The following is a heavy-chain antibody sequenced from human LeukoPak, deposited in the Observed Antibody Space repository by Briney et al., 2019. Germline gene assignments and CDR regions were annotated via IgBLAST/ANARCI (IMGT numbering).Heavy chain of an antibody. D-gene: IGHD3-22*01. CDR3: ARATYDSSAVDAFDI. J-gene: IGHJ3*02. Sequence: GGSLRLSCAASGFTFRDYFMSWLRQAPGKGLEWVAYTNTAGNTIYYADSMKGRITISRDNAKNSLYLQMNTLRAEDTAVYYCARATYDSSAVDAFDIWGQGTMVTVSP. CDR2: TNTAGNTI. V-gene: IGHV3-11*01. CDR1: GFTFRDYF.